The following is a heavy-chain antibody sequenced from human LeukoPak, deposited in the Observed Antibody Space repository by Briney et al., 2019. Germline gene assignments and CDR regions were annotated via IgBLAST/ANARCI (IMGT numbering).Heavy chain of an antibody. Sequence: GGSLRLSCAASGFTFSSYDMYWVRQAPGKGLECVSVISRSGGYTYYADSVKGRFTISRDTSRDTLYLQMNSLRAEDTAVYYCAKVELKVVAAADYWGQGTLVTVSS. D-gene: IGHD2-15*01. CDR1: GFTFSSYD. CDR2: ISRSGGYT. CDR3: AKVELKVVAAADY. J-gene: IGHJ4*02. V-gene: IGHV3-23*01.